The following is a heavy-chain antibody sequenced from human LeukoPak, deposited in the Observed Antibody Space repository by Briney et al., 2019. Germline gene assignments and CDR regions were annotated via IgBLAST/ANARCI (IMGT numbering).Heavy chain of an antibody. J-gene: IGHJ4*02. V-gene: IGHV1-18*01. CDR2: ISAYNGNT. Sequence: ASVKVSCKASGYTFTSYGISWVRQAPGQGLEWMGWISAYNGNTNYAQKLQGRVTMTTDTSTSTAYMELSRLRSDDTAVYYCARGSSSWYDFDYWGQGTLVTVSS. CDR1: GYTFTSYG. CDR3: ARGSSSWYDFDY. D-gene: IGHD6-13*01.